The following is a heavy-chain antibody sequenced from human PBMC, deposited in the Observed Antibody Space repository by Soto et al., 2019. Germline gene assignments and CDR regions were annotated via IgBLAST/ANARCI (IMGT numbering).Heavy chain of an antibody. V-gene: IGHV4-39*01. Sequence: SETLSLTCTVSGGSISSSIYYWGWIRHPPGKGLEWIGSIYYSGSTYYNPSLKSRVTISVDTSKNQFSLKLSSVTAADTAVYYCARHPRALKRGAAMFGWGQGTLVTVSS. J-gene: IGHJ4*02. CDR2: IYYSGST. CDR3: ARHPRALKRGAAMFG. CDR1: GGSISSSIYY. D-gene: IGHD2-2*01.